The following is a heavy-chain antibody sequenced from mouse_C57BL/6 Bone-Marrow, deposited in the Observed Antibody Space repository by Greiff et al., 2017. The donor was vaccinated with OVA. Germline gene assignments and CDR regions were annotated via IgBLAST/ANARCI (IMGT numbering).Heavy chain of an antibody. J-gene: IGHJ2*01. D-gene: IGHD1-1*01. CDR3: ARRPITTVVGDY. CDR1: GYTFTSYW. CDR2: IDPSDSYT. V-gene: IGHV1-59*01. Sequence: VQLQQPGAELVRPGTSVKLSCKASGYTFTSYWMHWVKQRPGQGLEWIGVIDPSDSYTNYNQKFKGKATLTVDTSSSTAYMQLSSLTSEDSAVDYCARRPITTVVGDYWGQGTTLTVSS.